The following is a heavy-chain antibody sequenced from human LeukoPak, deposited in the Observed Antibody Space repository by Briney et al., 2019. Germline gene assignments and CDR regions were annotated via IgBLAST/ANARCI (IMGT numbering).Heavy chain of an antibody. V-gene: IGHV1-2*02. CDR1: GYTFTGYY. Sequence: ASVKVSCKASGYTFTGYYMHWVRQAPAQGLEWMGWINPNSGGTNYAQKFQGRVTMTRDTSISTAYMELSRLRSDDTAVYYCARDFKAYYDILTGYYRGVLFDYWGQGTLVTVSS. CDR2: INPNSGGT. CDR3: ARDFKAYYDILTGYYRGVLFDY. J-gene: IGHJ4*02. D-gene: IGHD3-9*01.